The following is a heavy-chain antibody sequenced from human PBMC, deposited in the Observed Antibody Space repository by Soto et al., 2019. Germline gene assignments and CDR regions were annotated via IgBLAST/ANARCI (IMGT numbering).Heavy chain of an antibody. V-gene: IGHV4-34*01. CDR3: ARDRALRFLEWLDGGMDV. J-gene: IGHJ6*02. D-gene: IGHD3-3*01. CDR1: GGSLSDYF. Sequence: SETLSLTCVVSGGSLSDYFWSWIRQPPGMALEWIGEINHLGSINYNPSLKSRVTMSVDTSKNQFSLTLNSVTAADTAVYYCARDRALRFLEWLDGGMDVWGQGTTVTVSS. CDR2: INHLGSI.